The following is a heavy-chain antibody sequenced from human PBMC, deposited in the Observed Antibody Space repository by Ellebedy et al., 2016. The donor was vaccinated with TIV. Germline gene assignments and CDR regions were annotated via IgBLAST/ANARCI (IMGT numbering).Heavy chain of an antibody. D-gene: IGHD3-22*01. CDR2: ISSSGVSS. Sequence: GESLKISCAASGFTFRNFAMTWVRQAPGKGLEWVSSISSSGVSSDYADSVRGRVTISRDNSKSTLYLQMDSLRADDSAEYYCAKLDSSGYYYGRPDYWGQGTLVTVS. CDR1: GFTFRNFA. CDR3: AKLDSSGYYYGRPDY. V-gene: IGHV3-23*01. J-gene: IGHJ4*02.